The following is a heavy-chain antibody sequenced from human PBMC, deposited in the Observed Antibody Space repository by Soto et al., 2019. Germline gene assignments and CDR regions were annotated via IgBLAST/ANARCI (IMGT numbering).Heavy chain of an antibody. Sequence: TSETLSLTWTVSGGYISSSIYYWGLIRQPPGKGLEWIGSIYYSGSTYYNPSLKSRVTISVDTSKNQFSLKLSSVTAADTAVYYCARRIPSMVRGVIRYYYYYMDVWGKGTTVTVSS. CDR2: IYYSGST. D-gene: IGHD3-10*01. J-gene: IGHJ6*03. CDR3: ARRIPSMVRGVIRYYYYYMDV. CDR1: GGYISSSIYY. V-gene: IGHV4-39*01.